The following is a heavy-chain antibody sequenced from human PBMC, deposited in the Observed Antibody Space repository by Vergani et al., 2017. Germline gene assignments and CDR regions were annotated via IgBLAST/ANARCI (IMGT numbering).Heavy chain of an antibody. CDR3: AKDSSYCSVGSCYPPYYYYYMDV. CDR1: GFTFSSYG. D-gene: IGHD2-15*01. CDR2: ISYDGSNK. V-gene: IGHV3-30*18. Sequence: VQLVESGGGLVQPGGSLRLSCAASGFTFSSYGMHWVRQAPGKGLEWVAVISYDGSNKYYADSVKGRFTISRDNSKNTLYLQMNSLRAEDTSVYYCAKDSSYCSVGSCYPPYYYYYMDVWGKGTTVTVSS. J-gene: IGHJ6*03.